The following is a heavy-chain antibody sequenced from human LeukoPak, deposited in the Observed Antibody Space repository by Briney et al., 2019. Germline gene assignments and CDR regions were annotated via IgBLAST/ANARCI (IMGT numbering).Heavy chain of an antibody. J-gene: IGHJ3*02. V-gene: IGHV3-7*01. Sequence: GGSLRLSCAASGFTFRTYWMSWVRQAPGKGLEWVASIVPDGSGRYYVDSVKGRFTISRDNVKNSLYLQMNSLRAEDTAVYYCARVGDDPTGSWYCAFDIWGQGTMVTVSS. CDR2: IVPDGSGR. CDR3: ARVGDDPTGSWYCAFDI. D-gene: IGHD6-13*01. CDR1: GFTFRTYW.